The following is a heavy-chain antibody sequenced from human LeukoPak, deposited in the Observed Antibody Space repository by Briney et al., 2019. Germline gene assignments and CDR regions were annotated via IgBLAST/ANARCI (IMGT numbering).Heavy chain of an antibody. Sequence: PGGSLRLSCAASGFTFSSYGMHWVRRAPGKGLEWVAVISYDGSNKYYADSVKGRFTISRDNPKNTLYLQMNSLRAEDTAVYYCAKDLYLTGYSFDYWGQGTLVTVSS. CDR2: ISYDGSNK. CDR1: GFTFSSYG. V-gene: IGHV3-30*18. CDR3: AKDLYLTGYSFDY. J-gene: IGHJ4*02. D-gene: IGHD3-9*01.